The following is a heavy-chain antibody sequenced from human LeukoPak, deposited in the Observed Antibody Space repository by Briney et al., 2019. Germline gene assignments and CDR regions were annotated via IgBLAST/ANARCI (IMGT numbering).Heavy chain of an antibody. Sequence: SETLSLTCTVSGGSISSYYWSWIRQPAGKGLEWIGRIYTSGSTNCNPSLKSRVTMSVDTSKNQFSLKLSSVTAADTAVYYCASAKSIAARRPFDYWGQGTLVTVSS. CDR2: IYTSGST. CDR1: GGSISSYY. V-gene: IGHV4-4*07. J-gene: IGHJ4*02. D-gene: IGHD6-6*01. CDR3: ASAKSIAARRPFDY.